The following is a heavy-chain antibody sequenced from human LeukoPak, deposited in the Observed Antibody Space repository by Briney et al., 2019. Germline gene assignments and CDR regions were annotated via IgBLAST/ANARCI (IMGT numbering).Heavy chain of an antibody. J-gene: IGHJ4*02. CDR1: GGTFSSYA. CDR2: IIPIFGTA. D-gene: IGHD1-26*01. CDR3: ARGRVGATPFDY. Sequence: ASVKVSCKASGGTFSSYAISWVRQAPGQGLEWMGGIIPIFGTANYAQKFQGRVTITTDESTSTAYMELSGLRSEDTAVYYCARGRVGATPFDYWGQGTLVTVSS. V-gene: IGHV1-69*05.